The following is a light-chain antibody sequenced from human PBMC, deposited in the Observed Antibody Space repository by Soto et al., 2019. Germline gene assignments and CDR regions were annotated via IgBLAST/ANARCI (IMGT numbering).Light chain of an antibody. CDR1: QTISSW. V-gene: IGKV1-5*03. J-gene: IGKJ1*01. CDR3: QQKYNYSKA. CDR2: KAS. Sequence: DIQMTQSPSTLYGSVGDRVTITCRASQTISSWLAWYQQKPGKAPKLLIYKASTLKSGVPSRFSGSGSRTKFTCNVNGRYPGDLATYYCQQKYNYSKALGQENKVGLK.